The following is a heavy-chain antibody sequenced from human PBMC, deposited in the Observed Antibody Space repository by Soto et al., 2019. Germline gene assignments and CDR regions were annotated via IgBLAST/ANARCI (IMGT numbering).Heavy chain of an antibody. CDR1: GYTFTSYA. Sequence: ASVKVSCKASGYTFTSYAMHWVRQAPGQRLEWMGWINAGNGNTKYAQKFQGRVTITGDTSASTAYMELSSLRSEDTAVYYCATHPGGRGYYYGMDVWGQGTTVTVSS. V-gene: IGHV1-3*01. J-gene: IGHJ6*02. CDR2: INAGNGNT. D-gene: IGHD2-15*01. CDR3: ATHPGGRGYYYGMDV.